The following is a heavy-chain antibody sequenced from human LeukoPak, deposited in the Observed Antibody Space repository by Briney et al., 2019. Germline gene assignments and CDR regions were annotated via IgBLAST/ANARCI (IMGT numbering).Heavy chain of an antibody. CDR2: ISGSGGST. D-gene: IGHD1-26*01. V-gene: IGHV3-23*01. Sequence: GGSLRLSCAASGFTFSSYAMSWVGQAQGKGLEWVSAISGSGGSTYYAASVKGRFTISRDNSKNTLYLQMNSLRAEDTAVYYCAKVEWELRYFDYWGQGTLVTVSS. CDR1: GFTFSSYA. CDR3: AKVEWELRYFDY. J-gene: IGHJ4*02.